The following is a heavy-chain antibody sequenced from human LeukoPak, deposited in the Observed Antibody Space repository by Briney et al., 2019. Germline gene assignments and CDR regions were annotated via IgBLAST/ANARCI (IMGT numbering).Heavy chain of an antibody. J-gene: IGHJ4*02. D-gene: IGHD3-22*01. CDR3: ARDEYYDSSGYTS. CDR1: GFPFSSYS. Sequence: GGSLRLSCAASGFPFSSYSMTWVRQAPGKGLEWLSYISSSSTTIHYADSVKGRFTISRDNAKNSLYLQMNSLRAEDTAIYYSARDEYYDSSGYTSWGQGTLVTVSS. V-gene: IGHV3-48*01. CDR2: ISSSSTTI.